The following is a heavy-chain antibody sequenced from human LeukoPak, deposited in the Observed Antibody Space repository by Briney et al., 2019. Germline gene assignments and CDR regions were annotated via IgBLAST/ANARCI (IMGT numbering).Heavy chain of an antibody. Sequence: GGSLRLSCAASGFTFSDYYMSWIRQAPGKGLEWVSYISSSGSTIYYADSVKGRFTISRDNAKNSLYLQMNNLRAEDTAVYYCARPRESGSYSPPPDYWGQGTLVTVSS. J-gene: IGHJ4*02. V-gene: IGHV3-11*01. CDR3: ARPRESGSYSPPPDY. CDR1: GFTFSDYY. D-gene: IGHD1-26*01. CDR2: ISSSGSTI.